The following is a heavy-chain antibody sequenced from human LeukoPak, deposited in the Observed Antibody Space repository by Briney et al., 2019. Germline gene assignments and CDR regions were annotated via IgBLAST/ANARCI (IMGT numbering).Heavy chain of an antibody. CDR3: TRMAHREIVVVPAAIWDRYNWFDP. J-gene: IGHJ5*02. CDR2: INRSGST. D-gene: IGHD2-2*01. CDR1: GGSFSGYY. V-gene: IGHV4-34*01. Sequence: SETLSLTCAVYGGSFSGYYWSWIRQPPGKGLEWIGEINRSGSTNYNPSLKSRVTISVDTSKNQFSLKLSSVAAADTAVYYCTRMAHREIVVVPAAIWDRYNWFDPWGQGTLVTVSS.